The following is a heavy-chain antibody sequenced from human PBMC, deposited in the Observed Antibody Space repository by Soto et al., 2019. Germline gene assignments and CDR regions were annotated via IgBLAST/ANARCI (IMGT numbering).Heavy chain of an antibody. Sequence: GRYLRLSCAASVFTFTNFWMHWVRQVPGKWLVWVSRIDTSGASTSYADSVKGRFTISRHNVNNSLFLQMNSLRADDTAVYYCATDFGMAVCGHGITVSVSS. CDR2: IDTSGAST. CDR1: VFTFTNFW. V-gene: IGHV3-74*01. CDR3: ATDFGMAV. J-gene: IGHJ6*02.